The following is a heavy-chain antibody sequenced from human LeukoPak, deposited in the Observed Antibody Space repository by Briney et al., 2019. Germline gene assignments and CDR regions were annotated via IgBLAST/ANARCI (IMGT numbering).Heavy chain of an antibody. V-gene: IGHV3-7*01. CDR3: ARDWRLDWFDP. CDR2: IKQDGSEK. D-gene: IGHD3-3*01. CDR1: GFTFSSYW. J-gene: IGHJ5*02. Sequence: GGSLRLSCAASGFTFSSYWMSWVRQAPGKGLEWVAIIKQDGSEKYYVDSVKGRFTISRDNAKNSLYLQMNSLRAEDTAMYYCARDWRLDWFDPWGHGTLVTVSS.